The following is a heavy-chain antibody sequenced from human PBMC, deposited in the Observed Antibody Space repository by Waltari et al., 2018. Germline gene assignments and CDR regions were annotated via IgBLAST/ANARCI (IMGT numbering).Heavy chain of an antibody. Sequence: QVQLVESGGGVVQPGTSLRLSCAASEFILSRYFMHWVRQAPGKELEWVALISNYGSNKYYADSVKCLFTISRDNSKNTLYLQMLSLRAEDTAVYYCARGPNPESCSSTSCYGIGFWGQGTLVTVSS. D-gene: IGHD2-2*01. CDR1: EFILSRYF. V-gene: IGHV3-30*01. CDR3: ARGPNPESCSSTSCYGIGF. J-gene: IGHJ4*02. CDR2: ISNYGSNK.